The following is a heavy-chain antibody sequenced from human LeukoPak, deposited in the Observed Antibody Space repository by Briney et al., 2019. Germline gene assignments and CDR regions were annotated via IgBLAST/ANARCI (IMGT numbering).Heavy chain of an antibody. V-gene: IGHV4-38-2*02. CDR1: YYSISTGYY. Sequence: PSETLSLTCTVSYYSISTGYYWGWIRQSPGKGLEWIASIHHTESAHYNPSLSRRVTISVDTSKNQFSLKLRSVTAADTAVYYCARDKSGWGYWGQGTLVTVSS. J-gene: IGHJ4*02. CDR2: IHHTESA. D-gene: IGHD6-19*01. CDR3: ARDKSGWGY.